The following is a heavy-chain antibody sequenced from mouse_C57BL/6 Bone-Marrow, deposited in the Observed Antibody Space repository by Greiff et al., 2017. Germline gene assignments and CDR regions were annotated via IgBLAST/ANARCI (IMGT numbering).Heavy chain of an antibody. Sequence: VQLQQSGAELVKPGASVKLSCKASGYTFTSYWMHWVKQRPGQGLEWIGMIHPNSGSTNYNEKFKSKATLTVDKSSSTAYMLLSSLTSEDSAVYYYARAKRRIEPFAYWGQGTLVTVSA. CDR1: GYTFTSYW. J-gene: IGHJ3*01. CDR3: ARAKRRIEPFAY. V-gene: IGHV1-64*01. CDR2: IHPNSGST.